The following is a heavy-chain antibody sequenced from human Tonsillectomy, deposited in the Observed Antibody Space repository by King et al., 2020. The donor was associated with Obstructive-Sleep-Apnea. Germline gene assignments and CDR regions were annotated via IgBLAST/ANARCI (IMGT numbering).Heavy chain of an antibody. V-gene: IGHV3-9*01. J-gene: IGHJ4*02. D-gene: IGHD5-12*01. CDR2: VSWNSGII. Sequence: QLVQSGGGLVQPCRSLRLSCAASGFTIDDTAMNWVRKAPVKGLGGGSGVSWNSGIIGYADSVKGRFTISRDNAKNSLYLQMNSLRAEDTALYYCAKDNSGYVEYYFDYWGQGTLVTVSS. CDR1: GFTIDDTA. CDR3: AKDNSGYVEYYFDY.